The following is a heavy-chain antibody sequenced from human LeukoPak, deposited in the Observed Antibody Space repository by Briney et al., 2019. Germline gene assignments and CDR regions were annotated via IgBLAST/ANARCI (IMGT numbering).Heavy chain of an antibody. CDR1: GFTFSSYS. V-gene: IGHV3-7*01. CDR2: IKQDGSEK. J-gene: IGHJ4*02. CDR3: ARGHDYGDY. Sequence: GGSLRLSCAASGFTFSSYSMNWVRQAPGKGLEWVANIKQDGSEKYYVDSVKGRLTISRDNAKNSLYLQMNSLRAEDTAVYYCARGHDYGDYVGQGTLVTVSS.